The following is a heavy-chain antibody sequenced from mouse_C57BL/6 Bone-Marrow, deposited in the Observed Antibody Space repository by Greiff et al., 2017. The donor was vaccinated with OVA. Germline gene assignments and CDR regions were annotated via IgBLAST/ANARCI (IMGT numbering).Heavy chain of an antibody. CDR2: ISSGSSTI. V-gene: IGHV5-17*01. D-gene: IGHD1-2*01. J-gene: IGHJ2*01. CDR3: ARRGTGRLYFDY. CDR1: GFTFSDYG. Sequence: EVQVVESGGGLVKPGGSLKLSCAASGFTFSDYGMHWVRQAPEKGLEWVAYISSGSSTIYYADTVKGRFTLSGDNSKNTLFMQMTSLRSEDTAVYYCARRGTGRLYFDYWGQGTTLTVSA.